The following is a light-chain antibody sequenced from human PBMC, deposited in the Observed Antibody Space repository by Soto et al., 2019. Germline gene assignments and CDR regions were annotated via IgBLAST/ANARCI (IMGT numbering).Light chain of an antibody. J-gene: IGKJ1*01. CDR2: GAS. V-gene: IGKV3-20*01. CDR3: QQYMSSVT. CDR1: QSVDTTF. Sequence: EIVLTQSPGSLSLSPGQRATLSCRASQSVDTTFFAWYQKKPGQAPRLLIYGASKRATGIPDRFSGSGSGTDVTLILSRLEPEDFAVYYCQQYMSSVTFGQGTKVEIK.